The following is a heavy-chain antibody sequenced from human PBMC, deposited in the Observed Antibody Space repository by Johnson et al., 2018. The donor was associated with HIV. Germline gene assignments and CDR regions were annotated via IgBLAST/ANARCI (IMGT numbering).Heavy chain of an antibody. Sequence: QVQLVESGGGVVQPGGSLRLSCAASGFIFNSYGMHWVRQAPGTGLEWVAFIRYDGSNNYHIESVKGLFTISRDNSKNTLYLQMNSPRAEGTAVYYCAKDQWSSSWTNDAFDFWGQGTMVTVSS. J-gene: IGHJ3*01. CDR1: GFIFNSYG. V-gene: IGHV3-30*02. CDR3: AKDQWSSSWTNDAFDF. CDR2: IRYDGSNN. D-gene: IGHD6-13*01.